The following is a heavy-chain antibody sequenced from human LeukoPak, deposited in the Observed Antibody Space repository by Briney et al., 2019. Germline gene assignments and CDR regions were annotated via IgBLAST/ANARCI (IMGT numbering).Heavy chain of an antibody. Sequence: ASVKVSCKVSGYTLTELSIHWVRQPPGKGLEWMGGFDPEDGETIYAQKFQGRVTMTEDTSTDTAYMELSSLRSEDTTVYYCATSPSPYYYDSSGYYYDWGQGTMVTVSS. J-gene: IGHJ4*02. CDR1: GYTLTELS. V-gene: IGHV1-24*01. CDR3: ATSPSPYYYDSSGYYYD. CDR2: FDPEDGET. D-gene: IGHD3-22*01.